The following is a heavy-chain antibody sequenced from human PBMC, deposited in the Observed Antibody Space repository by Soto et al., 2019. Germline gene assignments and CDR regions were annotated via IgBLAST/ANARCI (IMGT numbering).Heavy chain of an antibody. D-gene: IGHD1-1*01. CDR1: GGSISSGGYY. Sequence: QVQLQESGPGLVKPSQTLSLTCTVSGGSISSGGYYWSWIRQHPGKGLEWIGYIYYSGSTYYNPSLKSRVXXSXDXXKNQFSLKLSSVTAADTAVYYCATLRTGTTDYFDLWGRGTLVTVSS. CDR3: ATLRTGTTDYFDL. J-gene: IGHJ2*01. CDR2: IYYSGST. V-gene: IGHV4-31*03.